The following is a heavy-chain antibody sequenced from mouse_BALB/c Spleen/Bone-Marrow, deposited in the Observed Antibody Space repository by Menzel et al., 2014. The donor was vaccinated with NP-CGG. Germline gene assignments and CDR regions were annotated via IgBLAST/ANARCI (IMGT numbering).Heavy chain of an antibody. J-gene: IGHJ2*01. CDR1: GYTFTSYW. CDR3: ARRGYGYLDY. V-gene: IGHV1S132*01. D-gene: IGHD2-10*02. CDR2: IFPGTVTP. Sequence: QVQLKHSGAELVKPGASVKLSCKPSGYTFTSYWIQWVKQRPGQGLGWIGEIFPGTVTPYYNEKFKGKATLTIDTSSSTASMQLSSLTSEDSAVYFCARRGYGYLDYWGQGTTLTVSS.